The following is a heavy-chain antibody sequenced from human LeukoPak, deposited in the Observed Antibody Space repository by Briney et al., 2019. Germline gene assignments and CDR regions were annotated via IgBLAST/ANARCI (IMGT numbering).Heavy chain of an antibody. V-gene: IGHV3-15*01. CDR3: ADLGDYGVG. D-gene: IGHD4-17*01. CDR1: GFTFSRAW. J-gene: IGHJ4*02. Sequence: GGSLRLSCAASGFTFSRAWMSWVRQSPGKGLEWVGRIKRQTYGVTIDHAAPVKGRFTISRDDSKNILYLQMNSLKTEDTAVYYCADLGDYGVGWGQGTLVTVSS. CDR2: IKRQTYGVTI.